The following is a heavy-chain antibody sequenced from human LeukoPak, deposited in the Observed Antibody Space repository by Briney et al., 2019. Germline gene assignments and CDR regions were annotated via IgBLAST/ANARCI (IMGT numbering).Heavy chain of an antibody. D-gene: IGHD6-13*01. Sequence: GGSLRLSCAASGFTFGSYWMSWVRQAPGKGLEWVANIKQDGSEKYYVDSVKGRFTISRDNAKNTLYLQMNSLRAEDTAVYYCARELAPPLMPPYGLSSSPEDFQHWGQGTLVTVSS. V-gene: IGHV3-7*01. CDR3: ARELAPPLMPPYGLSSSPEDFQH. CDR2: IKQDGSEK. J-gene: IGHJ1*01. CDR1: GFTFGSYW.